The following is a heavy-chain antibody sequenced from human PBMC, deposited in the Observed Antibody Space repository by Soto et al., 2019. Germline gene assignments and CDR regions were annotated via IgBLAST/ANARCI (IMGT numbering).Heavy chain of an antibody. CDR3: GSANYSPSLKSRVTISVDTSKNQFSLKLSSVTAADTAVYYCARITTYDFWSGYYLSGTDYYYYYMDV. V-gene: IGHV1-69*13. D-gene: IGHD3-10*01. Sequence: SVKVSCKASGGTFSSYAISWVRQAPGQGLEWMGGIIPIFGTANYAQKFQGRVTITADESTSTAYMELSSLRSEDTAVYYSGSANYSPSLKSRVTISVDTSKNQFSLKLSSVTAADTAVYYCARITTYDFWSGYYLSGTDYYYYYMDVWGKGTTVTVSS. CDR1: GGTFSSYA. CDR2: IIPIFGTA. J-gene: IGHJ6*03.